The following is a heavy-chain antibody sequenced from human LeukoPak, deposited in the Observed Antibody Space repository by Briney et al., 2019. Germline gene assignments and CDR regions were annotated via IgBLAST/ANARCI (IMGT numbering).Heavy chain of an antibody. CDR1: GFTVGTYW. CDR3: ARDGVYCEGITCPGVL. J-gene: IGHJ4*02. Sequence: GGSLRLSCAASGFTVGTYWMSWVRQAPGKGLEWVANIDRDGTTKFYLDSLEGRFTISRDNAKNSLYLQGNSLRVEDTAVYYCARDGVYCEGITCPGVLRGERAQVAVSS. CDR2: IDRDGTTK. V-gene: IGHV3-7*03. D-gene: IGHD2-21*01.